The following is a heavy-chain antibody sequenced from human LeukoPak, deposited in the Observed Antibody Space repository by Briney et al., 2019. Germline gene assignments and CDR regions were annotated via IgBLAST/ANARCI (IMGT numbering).Heavy chain of an antibody. CDR3: ARGLGYCSSTSCYGRYYYYYGMDV. Sequence: GSLILSCAASGFTFSSNYMSWVRQAPGKGLEWVSVIYSGGSTYYADSVKGRFTISRDNSKNTLYLQMNSLRAEDTAVYYCARGLGYCSSTSCYGRYYYYYGMDVWGQGTTVTVSS. V-gene: IGHV3-53*01. CDR2: IYSGGST. J-gene: IGHJ6*02. D-gene: IGHD2-2*01. CDR1: GFTFSSNY.